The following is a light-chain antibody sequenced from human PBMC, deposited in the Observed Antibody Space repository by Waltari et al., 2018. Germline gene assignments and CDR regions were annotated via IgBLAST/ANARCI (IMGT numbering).Light chain of an antibody. CDR2: QDN. V-gene: IGLV1-51*02. Sequence: QSVLTQPPSVSAAPGQRVTISCSGSSSNIGRSYVSWYQQVPGTAPKLLIYQDNKRPSGVSYRFSGSKSGTSASLAITGLQTGDEADYYCSAWDSSLSAGLFGGGTRLTVL. J-gene: IGLJ2*01. CDR3: SAWDSSLSAGL. CDR1: SSNIGRSY.